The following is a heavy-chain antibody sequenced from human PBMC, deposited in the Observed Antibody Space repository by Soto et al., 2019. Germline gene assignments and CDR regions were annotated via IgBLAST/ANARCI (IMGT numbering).Heavy chain of an antibody. CDR1: GFTFSSYA. J-gene: IGHJ6*02. Sequence: QVQLVESGGGVVQPGRSLRLSCAASGFTFSSYAMHWVRQAPGKGLERVAVISYDGSNKYYADSVKGRFTISRDNSKNTLYLQINSLSAEDTAVYYCARGVRITMVRGVILSGMDVWGQGTTVTVSS. D-gene: IGHD3-10*01. V-gene: IGHV3-30-3*01. CDR2: ISYDGSNK. CDR3: ARGVRITMVRGVILSGMDV.